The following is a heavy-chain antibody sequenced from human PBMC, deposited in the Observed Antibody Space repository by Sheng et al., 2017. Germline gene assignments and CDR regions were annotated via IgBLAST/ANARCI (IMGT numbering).Heavy chain of an antibody. V-gene: IGHV3-74*01. Sequence: EVQLVESGGGLVQPGGSLRLSCAASGFSFTTYWMHWVRQAPGKGLVWVSRLSSEGSITNYADSVKGRFTISRDNAKNMLYLEMNSLRGEDTAVYYCAGGHDGLNIWGQGTMVTVSS. CDR2: LSSEGSIT. CDR1: GFSFTTYW. D-gene: IGHD2-15*01. CDR3: AGGHDGLNI. J-gene: IGHJ3*02.